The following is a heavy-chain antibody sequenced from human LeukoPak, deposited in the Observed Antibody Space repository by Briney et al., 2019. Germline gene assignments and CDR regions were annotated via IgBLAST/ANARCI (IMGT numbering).Heavy chain of an antibody. CDR3: AKGRGSNSGAFDH. Sequence: GGSLRLSCAASGFTFSSYSMNWVRQAPGKGLEWVSTITGSGGSTYYTDSVKGRFTISRDNSKNTLFLQMNSLRAEDTAVYYCAKGRGSNSGAFDHWGQGTLVTVSS. D-gene: IGHD1-26*01. J-gene: IGHJ4*02. CDR2: ITGSGGST. CDR1: GFTFSSYS. V-gene: IGHV3-23*01.